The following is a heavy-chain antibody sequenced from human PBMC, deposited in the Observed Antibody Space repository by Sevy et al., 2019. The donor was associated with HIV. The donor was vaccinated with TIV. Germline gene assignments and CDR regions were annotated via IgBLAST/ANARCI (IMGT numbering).Heavy chain of an antibody. V-gene: IGHV3-15*01. CDR3: TSDSGSGTTLVRAFDL. D-gene: IGHD1-7*01. CDR1: GFPFSDAW. CDR2: IKNENEGGTT. Sequence: GESLKISCAASGFPFSDAWMNWVRQAPGKGLEWDGLIKNENEGGTTDYAAPAKGRFTISRYDSKNTLFLQMSSLTTADTAIYYCTSDSGSGTTLVRAFDLWGQGTMVTVSS. J-gene: IGHJ3*01.